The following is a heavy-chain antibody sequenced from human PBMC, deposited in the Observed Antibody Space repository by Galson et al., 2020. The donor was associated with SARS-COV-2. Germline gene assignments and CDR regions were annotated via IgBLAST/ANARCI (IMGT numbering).Heavy chain of an antibody. CDR3: AKDEYGVPDY. CDR1: GFIFRNYA. D-gene: IGHD4-17*01. Sequence: GESLKTPCAASGFIFRNYAKNLVPQAPGKGPEVVPGISGKGHGTHYADSVKRRLTIPRDNSKNTVHMQMNSLSAEDTAVYYCAKDEYGVPDYWGQGTLVTVSS. V-gene: IGHV3-23*01. CDR2: ISGKGHGT. J-gene: IGHJ4*02.